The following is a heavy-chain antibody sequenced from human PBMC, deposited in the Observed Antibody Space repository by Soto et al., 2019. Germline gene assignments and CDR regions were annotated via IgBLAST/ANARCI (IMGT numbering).Heavy chain of an antibody. CDR3: ARARYCSSTSCPINWFYP. J-gene: IGHJ5*02. CDR2: IYYSGST. Sequence: SETLSVTCTVSGGSISSGSYYWGWIRQPPGKGLEWIGSIYYSGSTYYNPSLKSRVTISVDTSKNQFSLKLSSVTAADTAVYYCARARYCSSTSCPINWFYPWGQGTLVTVSS. V-gene: IGHV4-39*01. D-gene: IGHD2-2*01. CDR1: GGSISSGSYY.